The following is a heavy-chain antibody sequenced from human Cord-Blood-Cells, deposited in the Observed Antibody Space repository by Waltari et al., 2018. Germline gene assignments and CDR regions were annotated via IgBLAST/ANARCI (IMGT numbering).Heavy chain of an antibody. CDR3: AKDQGWSVDY. D-gene: IGHD3-3*01. CDR2: ISYDGSNK. J-gene: IGHJ4*02. Sequence: QVQLVESGGGVVQPGGSLRLACAASGFPSISYGLHWVRPAPGKGMEWVAVISYDGSNKYYADSVKGRFTISRDNSKNTLYLQMNSLRAEDTAVYYCAKDQGWSVDYWGQGTLVTVSS. CDR1: GFPSISYG. V-gene: IGHV3-30*18.